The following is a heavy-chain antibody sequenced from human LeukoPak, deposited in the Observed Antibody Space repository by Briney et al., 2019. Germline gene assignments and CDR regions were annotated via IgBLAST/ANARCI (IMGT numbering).Heavy chain of an antibody. CDR3: ARTAPNYGILTGYPYYYYMDV. V-gene: IGHV4-4*07. Sequence: SETLSLTCTVSGGSISSYYWSWIRQPAGKGLEWIGRIYTSGSTNYNPSLKSRVTMSVDTSKNQFSLKLSSVTAADTAVYYCARTAPNYGILTGYPYYYYMDVWGKGTTVTVSS. D-gene: IGHD3-9*01. J-gene: IGHJ6*03. CDR2: IYTSGST. CDR1: GGSISSYY.